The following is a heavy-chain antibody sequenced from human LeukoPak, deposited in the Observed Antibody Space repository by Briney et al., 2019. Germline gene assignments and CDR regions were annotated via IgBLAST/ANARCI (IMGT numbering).Heavy chain of an antibody. D-gene: IGHD4-23*01. J-gene: IGHJ3*02. CDR3: AARDYGGNSGI. Sequence: GGSLRLSCAASGFTFSTYAMHWVRQAPGKELEWVAVISYGGSNKYYADSVKGRFTISRDNSKNTLYLRMNSLRAEDTAVYYCAARDYGGNSGIWGQGTMVTVSS. V-gene: IGHV3-30*03. CDR1: GFTFSTYA. CDR2: ISYGGSNK.